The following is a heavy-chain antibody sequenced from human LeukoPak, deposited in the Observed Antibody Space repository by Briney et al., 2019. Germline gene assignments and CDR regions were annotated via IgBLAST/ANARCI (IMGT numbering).Heavy chain of an antibody. V-gene: IGHV3-48*03. Sequence: GGSLRLSCAASGFALSSYAMSWVRQAPGKGLEWVSYISSSGSTIYYADSVKGRFTISRDNARNSLYLQMNSLRAEDTAVYYCAELGITMIGGVWGKGTTVTISS. CDR1: GFALSSYA. J-gene: IGHJ6*04. CDR2: ISSSGSTI. D-gene: IGHD3-10*02. CDR3: AELGITMIGGV.